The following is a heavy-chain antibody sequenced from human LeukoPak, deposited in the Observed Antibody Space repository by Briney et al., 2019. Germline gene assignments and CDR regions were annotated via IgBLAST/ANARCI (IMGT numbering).Heavy chain of an antibody. CDR1: GFTFSSYA. CDR3: ARPIVATNLDY. Sequence: PGGSLRLSCAASGFTFSSYAMSWVRQAPGKGLEWVANIKQDGSEKYYVDSVKGRFTISRDNAKNSLYLQMNSLRAEDTAVYYCARPIVATNLDYWGQGTLVTVSS. V-gene: IGHV3-7*05. CDR2: IKQDGSEK. D-gene: IGHD5-12*01. J-gene: IGHJ4*02.